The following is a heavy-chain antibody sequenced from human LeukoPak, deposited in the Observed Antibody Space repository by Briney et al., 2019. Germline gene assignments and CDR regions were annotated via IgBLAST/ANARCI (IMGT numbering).Heavy chain of an antibody. Sequence: PSETLSLTCTVSGDSIGTYYWSWIRQPPGKGLEWIGHIYYSGSTKYNPSLKSRVTISVDTSKNQFSLELSSVTAADTAVYYCARVGFGNTPHPIDYWGQGTLVTVSS. CDR3: ARVGFGNTPHPIDY. CDR2: IYYSGST. CDR1: GDSIGTYY. D-gene: IGHD4-23*01. J-gene: IGHJ4*02. V-gene: IGHV4-59*01.